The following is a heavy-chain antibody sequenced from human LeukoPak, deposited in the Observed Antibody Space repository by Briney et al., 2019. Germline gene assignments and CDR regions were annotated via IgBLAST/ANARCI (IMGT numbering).Heavy chain of an antibody. CDR2: IYYSGPT. V-gene: IGHV4-59*12. CDR1: GASISSYY. CDR3: ARDYYGSGHLDY. D-gene: IGHD3-10*01. Sequence: SQTLSLTCTVSGASISSYYWSWIRHPPGKGLEWIGYIYYSGPTNYNPSLKSRVTISVDTSKNQFSLKLSSVTDADTAVYYCARDYYGSGHLDYWGQGTLVTVSS. J-gene: IGHJ4*02.